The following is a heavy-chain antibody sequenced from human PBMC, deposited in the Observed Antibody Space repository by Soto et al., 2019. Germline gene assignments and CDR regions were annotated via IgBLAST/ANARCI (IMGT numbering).Heavy chain of an antibody. CDR3: ARDRGSYAIDY. V-gene: IGHV1-18*01. CDR1: GYTFTSYG. J-gene: IGHJ4*02. CDR2: ISAKNGNT. D-gene: IGHD1-26*01. Sequence: QVQLVQSGAEVKKPGASVKVSCKASGYTFTSYGISWVRQAPGQGLEWMGWISAKNGNTNDAHKVQGRVTKTTDTTASPAYMGLRSLGTDAPAVYYCARDRGSYAIDYWGQGTLVPVSS.